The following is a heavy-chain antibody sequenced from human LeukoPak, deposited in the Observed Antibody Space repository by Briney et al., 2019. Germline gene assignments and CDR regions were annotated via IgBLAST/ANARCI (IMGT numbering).Heavy chain of an antibody. CDR1: GYTFTSYG. Sequence: ASVKVSCKASGYTFTSYGISWVRQAPGQGLEWMGWINPNSGGTNYAQKFQGRVTMTRDTSISTAYMELSRLRSDDTAVYYCARVMDPGLDYWGQGTLVTVSS. CDR2: INPNSGGT. CDR3: ARVMDPGLDY. D-gene: IGHD3-10*01. J-gene: IGHJ4*02. V-gene: IGHV1-2*02.